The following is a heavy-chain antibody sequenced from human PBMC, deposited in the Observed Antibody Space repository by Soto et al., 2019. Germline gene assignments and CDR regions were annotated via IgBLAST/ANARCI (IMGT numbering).Heavy chain of an antibody. CDR3: ARTLKYSGSSSFDY. V-gene: IGHV1-69*13. CDR2: IIPIFGTA. CDR1: GGAFSSYA. J-gene: IGHJ4*02. D-gene: IGHD1-26*01. Sequence: SVKVSCKASGGAFSSYAISWVLQAPGQGLEWMGGIIPIFGTANYAQKFQGRVTITADESTSTAYMELSSLRSEDTAVYYCARTLKYSGSSSFDYWGQGIQVTVSS.